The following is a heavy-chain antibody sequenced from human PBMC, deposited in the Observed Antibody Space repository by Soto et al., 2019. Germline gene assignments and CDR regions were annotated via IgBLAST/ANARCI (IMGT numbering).Heavy chain of an antibody. D-gene: IGHD6-25*01. CDR2: VIPIFGTA. CDR3: ARIESGLDAFDI. CDR1: GGPFSSYA. J-gene: IGHJ3*02. Sequence: GSPVKGFCKASGGPFSSYAISWVRQAPGQGVEWVGGVIPIFGTANYAQKFQGRVTITADESTSTAYMEMSSLRSEDTAVYFCARIESGLDAFDIRGQGTTVTVSS. V-gene: IGHV1-69*01.